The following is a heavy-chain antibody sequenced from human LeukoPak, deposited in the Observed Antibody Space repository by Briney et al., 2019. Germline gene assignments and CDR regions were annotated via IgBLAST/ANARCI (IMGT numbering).Heavy chain of an antibody. CDR2: ISGSGGST. CDR3: AGDWFGAFDI. D-gene: IGHD3-10*01. V-gene: IGHV3-23*01. Sequence: PGGSLRLSCAASGFTFSSYAMSWVRQAPGKGLEWVSAISGSGGSTYYADSVKGRFTISRDNSKNTLYLQMNGLRAEDTAVYYCAGDWFGAFDIWGQGTMVTVSS. CDR1: GFTFSSYA. J-gene: IGHJ3*02.